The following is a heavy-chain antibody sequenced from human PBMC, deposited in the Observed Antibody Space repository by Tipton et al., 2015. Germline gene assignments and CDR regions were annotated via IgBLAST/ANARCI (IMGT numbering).Heavy chain of an antibody. V-gene: IGHV3-23*01. J-gene: IGHJ6*02. Sequence: SLRLSCVASGYNFSRFAMSWVRQAPGKGLEWVSVVSASGDSTYYADSVKGRFIISRDNSKNTLFLQMKSLRAEDTAVYYCAKLRYCSSRRCREYFYNGMDVWGQGTTVTVSS. CDR3: AKLRYCSSRRCREYFYNGMDV. CDR2: VSASGDST. CDR1: GYNFSRFA. D-gene: IGHD2-2*01.